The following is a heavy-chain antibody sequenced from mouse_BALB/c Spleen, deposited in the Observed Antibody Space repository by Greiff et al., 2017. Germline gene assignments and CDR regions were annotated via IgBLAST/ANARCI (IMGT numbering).Heavy chain of an antibody. V-gene: IGHV5-6-5*01. J-gene: IGHJ3*01. CDR2: ISSGGST. Sequence: EVQLMESGAGLVKPGGSLKLSCAASGFTFSSYAMSWVRQTPEKRLEWVASISSGGSTYYPDSVKGRFTISRDNARNILYLQMSSLRSEDTAMYYCARGQGDIFAYWGQGTLVTVSA. CDR1: GFTFSSYA. CDR3: ARGQGDIFAY.